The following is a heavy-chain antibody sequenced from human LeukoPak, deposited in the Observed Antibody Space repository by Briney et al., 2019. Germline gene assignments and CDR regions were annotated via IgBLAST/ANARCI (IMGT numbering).Heavy chain of an antibody. CDR2: INYDNRTI. CDR3: ATASYYETSGFKSYWYFDI. Sequence: GGSLRLSCGASGLSFSDFAMNWVRQAPGKGLEWISYINYDNRTIYYADSVKGRFTISRGNAKKSVFLQVKGLRAEDTAVYYCATASYYETSGFKSYWYFDIWGRGTLVTVSS. CDR1: GLSFSDFA. D-gene: IGHD3-22*01. V-gene: IGHV3-48*01. J-gene: IGHJ2*01.